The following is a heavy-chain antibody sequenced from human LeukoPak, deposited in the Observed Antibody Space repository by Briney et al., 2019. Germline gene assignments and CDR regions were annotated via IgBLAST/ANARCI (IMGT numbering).Heavy chain of an antibody. CDR2: IYYSGST. D-gene: IGHD1-26*01. V-gene: IGHV4-59*08. J-gene: IGHJ4*02. CDR1: GGSISSFY. CDR3: ARLSIVGATGYYFDL. Sequence: SETLSLTCTVSGGSISSFYWSWIRQPPGKGLEWIGYIYYSGSTDYNPSLKSRVTISEDRSKNQFSLRLSSVTAADTAVYYCARLSIVGATGYYFDLWGQGTLVTVSS.